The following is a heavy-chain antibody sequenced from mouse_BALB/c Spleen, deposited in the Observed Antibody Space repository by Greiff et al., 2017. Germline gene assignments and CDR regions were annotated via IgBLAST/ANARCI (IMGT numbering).Heavy chain of an antibody. CDR1: GYTFTSYV. V-gene: IGHV1-14*01. Sequence: VQLQQSGPELVKPGASVKMSCKASGYTFTSYVMHWVKQKPGQGLEWIGYINPYNDGTKYNEKFKGKATLTSDKSSSTAYMEHSSRTSEDSAVYYCARGNIRGWYFDVWGAGTTGTVSS. J-gene: IGHJ1*01. D-gene: IGHD5-2*01. CDR2: INPYNDGT. CDR3: ARGNIRGWYFDV.